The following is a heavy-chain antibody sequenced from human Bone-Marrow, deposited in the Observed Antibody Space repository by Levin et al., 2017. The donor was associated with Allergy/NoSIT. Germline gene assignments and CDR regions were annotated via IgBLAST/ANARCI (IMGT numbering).Heavy chain of an antibody. Sequence: GGSLRLSCTVSGFIFSSHSMNWVRQAPGKGLEWVSSISNSGTYKYYANSLKGRIIISRDNVKNSLSLQVDSLRAEDTAIYYCAREAYGDYFFDYWGQGTLVTVSS. CDR2: ISNSGTYK. V-gene: IGHV3-21*01. D-gene: IGHD4-17*01. J-gene: IGHJ4*02. CDR3: AREAYGDYFFDY. CDR1: GFIFSSHS.